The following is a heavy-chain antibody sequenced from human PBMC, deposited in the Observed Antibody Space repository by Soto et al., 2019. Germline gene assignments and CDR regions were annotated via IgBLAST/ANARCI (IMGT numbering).Heavy chain of an antibody. D-gene: IGHD6-19*01. CDR1: GFSFSTYA. CDR2: ISGSGGST. J-gene: IGHJ3*02. V-gene: IGHV3-23*01. Sequence: QAGGSLRLSCAASGFSFSTYALSWVRQAPGKGLDWVSVISGSGGSTDYAGSVKGRFTISRDNSKNALYLQMNSLRAEDTALYYCAKVGGSGWFDAFDIWGQGTMVTVSS. CDR3: AKVGGSGWFDAFDI.